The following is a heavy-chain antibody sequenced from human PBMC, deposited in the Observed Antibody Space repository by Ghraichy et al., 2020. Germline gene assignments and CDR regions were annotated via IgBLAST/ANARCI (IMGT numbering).Heavy chain of an antibody. CDR3: ARGQGILYQGWFDP. CDR1: GGSFSGYY. CDR2: INHSGST. D-gene: IGHD2-8*01. Sequence: SETLPLTCAVYGGSFSGYYWSWIRQPPGKGLEWIGEINHSGSTNYNPSLKSRVTISVDTSKNQFSLKLSSVTAADTAVYYCARGQGILYQGWFDPWGQGTLVNVSS. V-gene: IGHV4-34*01. J-gene: IGHJ5*02.